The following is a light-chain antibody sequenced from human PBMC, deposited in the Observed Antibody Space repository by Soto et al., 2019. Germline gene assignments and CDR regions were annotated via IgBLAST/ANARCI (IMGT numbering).Light chain of an antibody. CDR3: HQYYNTPQT. CDR1: QSVSDK. J-gene: IGKJ2*01. V-gene: IGKV3-15*01. Sequence: EIVMTQSPATVSVSPGERATLSCRASQSVSDKLAWYQQKPGQAPRLLIYHASARATGIPARFSGSGSGTEFTLTISGLQSEDVAVYFCHQYYNTPQTFGQGTKLEIK. CDR2: HAS.